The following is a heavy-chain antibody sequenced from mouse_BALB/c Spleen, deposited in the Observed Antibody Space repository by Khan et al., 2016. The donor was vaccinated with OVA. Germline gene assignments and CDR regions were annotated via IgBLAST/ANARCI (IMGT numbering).Heavy chain of an antibody. D-gene: IGHD1-1*01. CDR3: ARLAYYYDSEGFAY. J-gene: IGHJ3*01. V-gene: IGHV5-6*01. CDR2: VSTGGHYT. CDR1: GFTFSTYG. Sequence: EVELVESGGDVVKPGGSLKLSCAASGFTFSTYGMSWVRQTPDKRLEWVATVSTGGHYTYYPDTVKGRFTISRDNAKNTPYLQMHSLKSEDTAMFYCARLAYYYDSEGFAYWGQGTLVTVSA.